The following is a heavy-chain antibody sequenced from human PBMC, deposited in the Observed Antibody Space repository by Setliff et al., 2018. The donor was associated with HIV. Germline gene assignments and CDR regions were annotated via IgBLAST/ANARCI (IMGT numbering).Heavy chain of an antibody. CDR2: VGVGGYDT. CDR1: GFAFSTFD. J-gene: IGHJ3*01. Sequence: GESLTISCAAYGFAFSTFDMNWVRQAQGKGPEWVAAVGVGGYDTFYTDSVRGWFAVSRDDSNNRLYLEMTALRDDDTAIYYCAKPTPGLYPRSFDVWGQGTMVTVSS. V-gene: IGHV3-23*01. CDR3: AKPTPGLYPRSFDV. D-gene: IGHD1-1*01.